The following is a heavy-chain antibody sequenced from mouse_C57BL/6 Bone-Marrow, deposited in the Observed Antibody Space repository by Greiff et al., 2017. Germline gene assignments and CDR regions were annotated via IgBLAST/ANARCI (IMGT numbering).Heavy chain of an antibody. CDR2: IYPGDGDT. J-gene: IGHJ2*01. CDR1: GYAFSSSW. Sequence: QVQLQQSGPELVKPGASVKISCKASGYAFSSSWMNWVKQRPGKGLEWIGRIYPGDGDTNYNGKFKGKATLTANKSSSTAYMQLSSLTSEDSAVYFCAKSYDYDVGYWGQGTTLTVSS. D-gene: IGHD2-4*01. CDR3: AKSYDYDVGY. V-gene: IGHV1-82*01.